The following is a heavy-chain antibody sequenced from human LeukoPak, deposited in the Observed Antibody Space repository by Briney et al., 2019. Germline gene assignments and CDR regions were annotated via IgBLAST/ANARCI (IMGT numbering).Heavy chain of an antibody. CDR3: ARDPRGYSYGHDY. D-gene: IGHD5-18*01. Sequence: KTGGSLRLSCAASGFTFSSYSMNWVRQAPGKGLEWVSSISSSSSYIYYADSVKGRFTISRDNAKNSLYLQMNSLRAEDTAVYYCARDPRGYSYGHDYWGQGTLVTVSS. CDR2: ISSSSSYI. CDR1: GFTFSSYS. J-gene: IGHJ4*02. V-gene: IGHV3-21*01.